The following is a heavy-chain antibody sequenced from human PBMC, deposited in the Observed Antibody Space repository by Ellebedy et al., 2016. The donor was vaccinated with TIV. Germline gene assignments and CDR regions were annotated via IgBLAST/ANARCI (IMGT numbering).Heavy chain of an antibody. CDR2: INPSDGST. V-gene: IGHV1-46*04. D-gene: IGHD6-13*01. CDR3: PREPSAGKDFDY. Sequence: AASVKVSCKSSGYTFTYHFIHWVRQASGQVLEWVGIINPSDGSTSHAQKLQGRVTITRDTATSTVYMEMKSLRSEDTAVYYCPREPSAGKDFDYWGQGTLVTVSS. J-gene: IGHJ4*02. CDR1: GYTFTYHF.